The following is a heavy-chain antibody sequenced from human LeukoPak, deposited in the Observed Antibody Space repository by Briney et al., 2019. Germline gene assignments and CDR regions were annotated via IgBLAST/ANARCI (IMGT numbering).Heavy chain of an antibody. CDR3: ARGVARIYISDRCAFDI. J-gene: IGHJ3*02. CDR2: IYYSGST. Sequence: KPSETLSLTCTVSGGSISSYYWSWIRQPPGKGLEWIGYIYYSGSTNYNPSLKSRVTISEDTSKIQFSLKLSSVTAADTAVYYCARGVARIYISDRCAFDIWGQGTMVTVSS. V-gene: IGHV4-59*01. D-gene: IGHD5-12*01. CDR1: GGSISSYY.